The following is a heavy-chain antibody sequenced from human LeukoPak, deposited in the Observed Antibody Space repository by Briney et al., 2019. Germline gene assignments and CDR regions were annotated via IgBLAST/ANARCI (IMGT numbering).Heavy chain of an antibody. J-gene: IGHJ4*02. V-gene: IGHV1-2*02. CDR3: ARDRGGDCYYDY. CDR2: INPNSGGT. D-gene: IGHD2-21*02. Sequence: ASVKVSCKASGYTFTGYYMHWVRQAPGQGLEWMGWINPNSGGTNYAQKFQGRVTMTRGTSVSTAYMELSRLRSDDTAVYYCARDRGGDCYYDYWGQGTLVTVSS. CDR1: GYTFTGYY.